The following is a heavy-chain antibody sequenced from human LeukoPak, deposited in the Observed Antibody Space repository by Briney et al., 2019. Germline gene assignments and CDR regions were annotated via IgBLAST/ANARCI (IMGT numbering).Heavy chain of an antibody. CDR1: GGSISSYY. Sequence: SETLSLTCTVSGGSISSYYWSWIRQPPGKGPEWIGYIYYSGSTNYNPSLKSRVTISVDTSKNQFSLKLSSVTAADTAVYYCARIISHSSGWYVLHNWFDPWGQGTLVTVSS. CDR2: IYYSGST. J-gene: IGHJ5*02. V-gene: IGHV4-59*01. D-gene: IGHD6-13*01. CDR3: ARIISHSSGWYVLHNWFDP.